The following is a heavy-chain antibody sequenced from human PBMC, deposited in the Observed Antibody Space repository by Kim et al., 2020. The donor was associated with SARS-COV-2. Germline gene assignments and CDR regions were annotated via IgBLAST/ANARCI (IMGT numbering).Heavy chain of an antibody. V-gene: IGHV3-15*01. CDR3: ATDLLDS. Sequence: EGGTTDYAAPVKGRFTISRDDSKNMVYLQMNSLKTEDTAVYYCATDLLDSWGQGTLVTVSS. CDR2: EGGTT. J-gene: IGHJ4*02.